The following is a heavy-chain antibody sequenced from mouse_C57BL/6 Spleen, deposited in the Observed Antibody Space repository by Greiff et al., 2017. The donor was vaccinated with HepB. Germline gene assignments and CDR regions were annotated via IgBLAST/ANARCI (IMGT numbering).Heavy chain of an antibody. D-gene: IGHD1-1*01. J-gene: IGHJ4*01. CDR2: ISNGGGST. CDR3: ARRGYYGYYAMDY. CDR1: GFTFSDYY. Sequence: EVKLMESGGGLVQPGGSLKLSCAASGFTFSDYYMYWVRQTPEKRLEWVAYISNGGGSTYYPDTVKGRFTISRDNAKNTLYLQMSRLKSEDTAMYYCARRGYYGYYAMDYWGQGTSVTVSS. V-gene: IGHV5-12*01.